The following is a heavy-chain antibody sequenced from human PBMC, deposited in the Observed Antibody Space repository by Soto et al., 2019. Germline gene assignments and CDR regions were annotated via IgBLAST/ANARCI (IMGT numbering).Heavy chain of an antibody. D-gene: IGHD3-9*01. CDR3: ARDLSIFLLDY. Sequence: QVQLVQSGAEVKKPGASVKVSCKASGYTFTSYGISWVRQAPGQGLEWMGWISAYNGNTKYEQKLQGRVTMTTDTSTSTAYVELRSLRSDDTAVYYCARDLSIFLLDYWGQGTLVTVSS. J-gene: IGHJ4*02. V-gene: IGHV1-18*01. CDR1: GYTFTSYG. CDR2: ISAYNGNT.